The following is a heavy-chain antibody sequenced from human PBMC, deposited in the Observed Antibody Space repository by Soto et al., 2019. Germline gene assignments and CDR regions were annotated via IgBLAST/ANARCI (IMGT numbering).Heavy chain of an antibody. CDR1: GGTFSSYA. CDR3: ARVVYYDSSGLGYYDY. J-gene: IGHJ4*02. Sequence: GASVKVSCKASGGTFSSYAISWVRQAPGQGLEWMGGIIPIFGTANYAQKFQGRVTITADESTSTAYMELSSLRSEDTVVYYCARVVYYDSSGLGYYDYWSQGTLVTVSS. D-gene: IGHD3-22*01. V-gene: IGHV1-69*13. CDR2: IIPIFGTA.